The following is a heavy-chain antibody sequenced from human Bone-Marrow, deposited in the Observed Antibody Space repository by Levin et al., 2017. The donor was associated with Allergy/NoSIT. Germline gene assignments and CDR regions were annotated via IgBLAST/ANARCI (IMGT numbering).Heavy chain of an antibody. Sequence: GGSLRLSCVASDLIFTAYWMTWVRQAPGKGLEWVANIKQDGSERVYLDSVNGRFIISRDNVKNSLFLQMDSLRAEDTAVYYCAREKTGPRGGFDVWGQGTMVTVSS. CDR1: DLIFTAYW. CDR2: IKQDGSER. V-gene: IGHV3-7*01. J-gene: IGHJ3*01. CDR3: AREKTGPRGGFDV. D-gene: IGHD1-1*01.